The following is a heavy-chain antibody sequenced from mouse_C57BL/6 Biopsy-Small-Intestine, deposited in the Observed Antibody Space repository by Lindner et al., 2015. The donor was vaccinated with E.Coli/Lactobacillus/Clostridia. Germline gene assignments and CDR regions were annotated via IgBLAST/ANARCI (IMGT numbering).Heavy chain of an antibody. CDR2: INPNYGTT. CDR1: GYSFIDFN. D-gene: IGHD3-3*01. V-gene: IGHV1-39*01. J-gene: IGHJ2*01. CDR3: ARGGLGLYSFDY. Sequence: VQLQESGPELVKPGASVKISCKASGYSFIDFNMNWVKRSNGKSLEWIGIINPNYGTTSYNQMFKGKATLTVDQSSSTAYMQLHSLTSEDSAVYYCARGGLGLYSFDYWGQGTTLTVSS.